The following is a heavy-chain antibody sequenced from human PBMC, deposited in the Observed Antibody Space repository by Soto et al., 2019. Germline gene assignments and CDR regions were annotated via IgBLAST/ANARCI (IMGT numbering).Heavy chain of an antibody. D-gene: IGHD4-17*01. CDR3: ARSPEATVTAFVY. Sequence: XLSLTCTVSGGSISSGDYYWSWIRQPPGKGLEWIGYIYYSGSTYYNPSLKSRVTISVDTSKNQFSLKLSSVTAADTAVYYCARSPEATVTAFVYWGQAILVTVFS. CDR2: IYYSGST. V-gene: IGHV4-30-4*01. CDR1: GGSISSGDYY. J-gene: IGHJ4*02.